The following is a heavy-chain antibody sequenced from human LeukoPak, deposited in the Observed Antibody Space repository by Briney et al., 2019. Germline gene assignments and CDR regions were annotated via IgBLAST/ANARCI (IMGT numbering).Heavy chain of an antibody. J-gene: IGHJ4*02. CDR1: GGSTSSSSSY. CDR3: ARGYSYGYAYYYDSSGYYFDN. CDR2: FYYSGST. D-gene: IGHD3-22*01. Sequence: SETLSLTCNVSGGSTSSSSSYWGWIRQPQGKGLEWIGSFYYSGSTYYNPSLKSRVTISVDTSKNQFSLRLSSVTAADTAVYYCARGYSYGYAYYYDSSGYYFDNWGQGTLVTVSS. V-gene: IGHV4-39*01.